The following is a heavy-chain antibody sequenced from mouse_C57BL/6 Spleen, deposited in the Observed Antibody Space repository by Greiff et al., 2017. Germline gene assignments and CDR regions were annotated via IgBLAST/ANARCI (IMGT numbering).Heavy chain of an antibody. Sequence: EVKLVESGGGLVKPGGSLKLSCAASGFTFSSYAMSWVRQTPEKRLEWVATISDGGSYTYYPDNVKGRFTISRDNAKNNLYLQMSHLKSEDTAMYYCARVELYAMDYWGQGTSVTVSS. CDR1: GFTFSSYA. V-gene: IGHV5-4*03. CDR3: ARVELYAMDY. J-gene: IGHJ4*01. CDR2: ISDGGSYT.